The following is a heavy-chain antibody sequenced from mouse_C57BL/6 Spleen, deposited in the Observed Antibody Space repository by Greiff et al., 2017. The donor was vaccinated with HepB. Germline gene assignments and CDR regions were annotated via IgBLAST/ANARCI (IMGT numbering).Heavy chain of an antibody. CDR1: GYTFTSYW. D-gene: IGHD1-1*01. V-gene: IGHV1-55*01. Sequence: VQLQQPGAELVKPGASLKMSCKASGYTFTSYWITWVKQRPGQGLEWIGDIYPGSGSTKYDEKFKSKGTLTVDTSSSTAYMQLSSLTSEDSAVYYCERERVEYWGEGTTLTVSP. CDR2: IYPGSGST. CDR3: ERERVEY. J-gene: IGHJ2*01.